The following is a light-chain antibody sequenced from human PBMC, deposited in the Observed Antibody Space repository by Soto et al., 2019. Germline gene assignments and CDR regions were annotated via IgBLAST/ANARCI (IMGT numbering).Light chain of an antibody. CDR2: AAS. CDR3: QQSYSTPST. V-gene: IGKV1-39*01. CDR1: QSTSTY. Sequence: DIQMTQSPSSLSASVGDRVTITCRASQSTSTYLNWYQQKPGKAPKHLIYAASSLQSGVPSRFSGSGSGTDFTLTISSLQPEDFATYYCQQSYSTPSTFAEGTKLEIK. J-gene: IGKJ2*01.